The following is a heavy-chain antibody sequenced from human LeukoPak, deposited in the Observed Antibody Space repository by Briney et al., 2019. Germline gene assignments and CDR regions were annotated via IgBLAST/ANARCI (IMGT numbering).Heavy chain of an antibody. CDR1: GFIFSNYA. V-gene: IGHV3-23*01. CDR2: IGGRDSGT. J-gene: IGHJ4*02. Sequence: GASLRLSCAAPGFIFSNYAMSWVRQAPGKGLEWVSAIGGRDSGTYYADSVRGRFTVSRDDPKNTLYLQMNTLRAEDTAVYYCAKWGDYDILTGYYDSDYWGQGTLVTVSS. CDR3: AKWGDYDILTGYYDSDY. D-gene: IGHD3-9*01.